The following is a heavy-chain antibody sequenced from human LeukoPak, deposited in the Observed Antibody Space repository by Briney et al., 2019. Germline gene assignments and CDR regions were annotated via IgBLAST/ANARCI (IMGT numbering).Heavy chain of an antibody. CDR2: ISWNSGKI. D-gene: IGHD4-17*01. V-gene: IGHV3-9*01. CDR3: TKDRRALDDGDSIDY. CDR1: GFTFHDYA. J-gene: IGHJ4*02. Sequence: GGSLRLSCAAPGFTFHDYAMHWVRQAPGKGLEWVSGISWNSGKIGYADSVKGRFTISRDNAENSLFLQMSSLRPEDTALYYCTKDRRALDDGDSIDYWGQGTLVTVSS.